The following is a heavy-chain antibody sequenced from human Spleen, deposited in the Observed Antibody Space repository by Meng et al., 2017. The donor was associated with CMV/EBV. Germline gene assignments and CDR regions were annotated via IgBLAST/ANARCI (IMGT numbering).Heavy chain of an antibody. J-gene: IGHJ6*02. CDR3: AGGGMGHYNSYEMDV. D-gene: IGHD4-23*01. CDR1: GGRFSDYA. Sequence: SVKVSCKASGGRFSDYAVTWVRQAPGQGLEWMGGIIPLFGTVDYAQKFRARVSITADESTTTAYMELGSLGYEDTAIYYCAGGGMGHYNSYEMDVWGQGTAVTVSS. CDR2: IIPLFGTV. V-gene: IGHV1-69*13.